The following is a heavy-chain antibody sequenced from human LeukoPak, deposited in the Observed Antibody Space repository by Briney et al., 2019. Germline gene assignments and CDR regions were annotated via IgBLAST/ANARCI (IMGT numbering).Heavy chain of an antibody. CDR2: IYTSGIT. D-gene: IGHD1-26*01. CDR3: AREDAGGTYSFDY. Sequence: GGSLRLSCAVSGFTVSSNFMSWVRQAPGKGPGWVSVIYTSGITYYADSVRGRFSISRDNSKNTLYLQMDSLTVEDTAVYYCAREDAGGTYSFDYWGQGILVTVSS. CDR1: GFTVSSNF. V-gene: IGHV3-66*01. J-gene: IGHJ4*02.